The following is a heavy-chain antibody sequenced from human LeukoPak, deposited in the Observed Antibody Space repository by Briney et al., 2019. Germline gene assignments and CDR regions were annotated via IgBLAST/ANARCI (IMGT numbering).Heavy chain of an antibody. CDR3: ARGCPLLLWFGELRGDWFDP. CDR1: GGSFSGYY. CDR2: INHSGST. V-gene: IGHV4-34*01. D-gene: IGHD3-10*01. J-gene: IGHJ5*02. Sequence: SETLSLTCAVYGGSFSGYYWSWIRQPPGEGLEWIGEINHSGSTNYNPSLKSRVTISVDTSKNQFSLKLSSVTAADTAVYYCARGCPLLLWFGELRGDWFDPWGQGTLVTVSS.